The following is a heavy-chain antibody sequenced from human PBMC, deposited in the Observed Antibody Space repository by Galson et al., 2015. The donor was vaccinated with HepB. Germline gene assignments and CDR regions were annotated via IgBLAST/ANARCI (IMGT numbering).Heavy chain of an antibody. CDR3: AKDVIITMIVVVTDAFDI. J-gene: IGHJ3*02. CDR2: ISGSGGST. Sequence: SLRLSCAASGFTFSSYAMSWVRQAPGKGLEWVSAISGSGGSTYYADSVEGRFTISRDNSKNTLYLQMNSLRAEDTAVYYCAKDVIITMIVVVTDAFDIWGQGTMVTVSS. D-gene: IGHD3-22*01. V-gene: IGHV3-23*01. CDR1: GFTFSSYA.